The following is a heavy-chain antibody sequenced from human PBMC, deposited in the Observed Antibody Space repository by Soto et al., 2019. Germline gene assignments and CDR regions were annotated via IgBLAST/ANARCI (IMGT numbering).Heavy chain of an antibody. J-gene: IGHJ6*02. CDR2: ISHDGRNE. V-gene: IGHV3-30*18. D-gene: IGHD2-15*01. CDR3: AKDQDSCDRGSCFSGDYYFYYYGMDF. Sequence: PGGFLRLSCAHSGFTFSRFTFTFSSFGMQWVRQAPRKGLEWVAVISHDGRNEYYADSVKGRFTISRDNSENTLFLEMNGLRPEDTAVYYCAKDQDSCDRGSCFSGDYYFYYYGMDFWGQGTSVTVSS. CDR1: GFTFSRFTFTFSSFG.